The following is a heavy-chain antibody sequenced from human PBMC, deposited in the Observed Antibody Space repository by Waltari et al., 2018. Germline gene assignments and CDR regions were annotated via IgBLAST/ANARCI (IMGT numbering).Heavy chain of an antibody. J-gene: IGHJ4*02. V-gene: IGHV3-30*02. CDR3: AKSGGGYLDY. CDR2: IRYDGSDK. CDR1: GFTFSSYG. D-gene: IGHD3-10*01. Sequence: QVQLVESGGGVVQPGGSLRLSCAASGFTFSSYGMHWVRQAPGKGLEWVAFIRYDGSDKYYADSVKGRFTISRDNARNSLYLQRNSLRAEDTAIYYCAKSGGGYLDYWGQGTLVTVSS.